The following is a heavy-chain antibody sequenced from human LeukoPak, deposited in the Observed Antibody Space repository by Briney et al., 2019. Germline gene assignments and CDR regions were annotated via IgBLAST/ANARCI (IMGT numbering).Heavy chain of an antibody. CDR3: ARGVVVVTAIPFDY. D-gene: IGHD2-21*02. Sequence: QKFQGRVTMTTDTSTSTAYVELRSLRSDDTAVYYCARGVVVVTAIPFDYWGQGTLVTVSS. V-gene: IGHV1-18*01. J-gene: IGHJ4*02.